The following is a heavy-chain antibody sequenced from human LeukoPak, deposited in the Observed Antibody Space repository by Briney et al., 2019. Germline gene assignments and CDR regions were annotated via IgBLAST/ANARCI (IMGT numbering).Heavy chain of an antibody. CDR3: ARGPVFGDIVVVVAATLPRYFDY. D-gene: IGHD2-15*01. V-gene: IGHV4-34*01. CDR2: INHSGST. J-gene: IGHJ4*02. CDR1: GFTFSGYS. Sequence: GSLRLSCAASGFTFSGYSMNWVRQPPGKGLEWIGEINHSGSTNYNPSLKSRVTISVDTSKNQFSLKLSSVTAADTAVYYCARGPVFGDIVVVVAATLPRYFDYWGQGTLVTVSS.